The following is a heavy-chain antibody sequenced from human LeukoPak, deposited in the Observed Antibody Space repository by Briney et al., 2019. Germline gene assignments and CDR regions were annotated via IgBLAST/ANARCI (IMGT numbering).Heavy chain of an antibody. CDR3: ARDSGYESFDY. D-gene: IGHD5-12*01. CDR1: GISFSDYT. J-gene: IGHJ4*02. V-gene: IGHV3-48*04. CDR2: ISRTSTMK. Sequence: PGGSLRLSCAASGISFSDYTMNWVRQAPGKGLEWVAYISRTSTMKHYADSVRGRFIISRDNAKKSLYLQMNSLRAEDTAVYYCARDSGYESFDYWGQGTLVTVSS.